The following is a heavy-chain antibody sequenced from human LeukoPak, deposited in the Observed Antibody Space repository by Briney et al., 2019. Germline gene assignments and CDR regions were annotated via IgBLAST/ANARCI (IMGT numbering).Heavy chain of an antibody. Sequence: SETLSLTCTVSGGSISSYYWSWIRQPPGKGLEWIGYIYYSGSTNYNPSLKSRVTISVDTSKNQFSLKLSSVTAADTAVYYCARGETSSLNYYYYYMDVWGKGTTVTVPS. CDR2: IYYSGST. J-gene: IGHJ6*03. D-gene: IGHD6-6*01. V-gene: IGHV4-59*01. CDR3: ARGETSSLNYYYYYMDV. CDR1: GGSISSYY.